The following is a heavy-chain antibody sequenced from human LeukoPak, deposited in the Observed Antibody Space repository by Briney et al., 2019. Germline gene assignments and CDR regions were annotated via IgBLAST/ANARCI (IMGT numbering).Heavy chain of an antibody. CDR1: GFTFSSYG. D-gene: IGHD6-19*01. CDR2: IWYDGSNK. Sequence: GGSLRLSCAASGFTFSSYGMHWVRQAPGKGLEWVAVIWYDGSNKYYADSVKGRFTISRDNSKNTLYLQMNSLGAEDTAVYYCARDKYSSGWRNSNWFDPWGQGTLVTVSS. V-gene: IGHV3-33*01. CDR3: ARDKYSSGWRNSNWFDP. J-gene: IGHJ5*02.